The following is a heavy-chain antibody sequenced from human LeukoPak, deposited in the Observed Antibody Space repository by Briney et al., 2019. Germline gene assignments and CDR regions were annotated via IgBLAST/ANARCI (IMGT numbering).Heavy chain of an antibody. V-gene: IGHV4-38-2*02. CDR1: NYSITSHY. CDR3: ARLDYDILTGYQPPGGDAFDI. Sequence: PSETLSLTCSVSNYSITSHYLGWIRQPPGKGLEWIANIHHSGSTNDNPSLKSRIIITMDTSKNQFSLKLTSVTAADTAVYYCARLDYDILTGYQPPGGDAFDIWGQGTMVTVSS. J-gene: IGHJ3*02. CDR2: IHHSGST. D-gene: IGHD3-9*01.